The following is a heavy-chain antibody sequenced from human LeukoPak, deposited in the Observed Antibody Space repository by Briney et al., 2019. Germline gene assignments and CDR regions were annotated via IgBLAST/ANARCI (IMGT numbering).Heavy chain of an antibody. Sequence: ASVKVSCKASGGTFSSYAISWVRQAPGQGLERMGRIIPILDIANYAQKFQGRVTITADKSTITAYMDLSSLRSEDTAMYYCAGSEKHLSPPYYYYGLDVWGQGTTVTVSS. V-gene: IGHV1-69*04. D-gene: IGHD1-14*01. CDR2: IIPILDIA. CDR3: AGSEKHLSPPYYYYGLDV. CDR1: GGTFSSYA. J-gene: IGHJ6*02.